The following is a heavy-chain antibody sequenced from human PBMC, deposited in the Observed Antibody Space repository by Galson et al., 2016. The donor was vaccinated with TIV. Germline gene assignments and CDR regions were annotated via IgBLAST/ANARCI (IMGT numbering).Heavy chain of an antibody. CDR2: IVPLFGTT. V-gene: IGHV1-69*06. Sequence: SVKVSCKAPGGTFSSSVFSWVRQAPGQGLEWMGGIVPLFGTTNFAQKFQGRVTITADKFTSTTYMELSSLTSDDTAVYYCAKDRNTGFDTYYHYYGMDVWGQGTTVTVSS. CDR1: GGTFSSSV. D-gene: IGHD3-10*01. CDR3: AKDRNTGFDTYYHYYGMDV. J-gene: IGHJ6*02.